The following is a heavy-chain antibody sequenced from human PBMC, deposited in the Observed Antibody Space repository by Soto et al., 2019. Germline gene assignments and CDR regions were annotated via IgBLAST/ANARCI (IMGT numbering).Heavy chain of an antibody. D-gene: IGHD2-15*01. CDR2: INHSGST. CDR1: GGSFSVYY. V-gene: IGHV4-34*01. CDR3: ATSRGCSGGSCYSSYYYGMDV. J-gene: IGHJ6*02. Sequence: PSETLSLTCAVYGGSFSVYYWSWIRQPPGKGLEWIGEINHSGSTNYNPSLKSRVTISVDTSKNQFSLKLSSVTAADTAVYYCATSRGCSGGSCYSSYYYGMDVWGQGTTVTVSS.